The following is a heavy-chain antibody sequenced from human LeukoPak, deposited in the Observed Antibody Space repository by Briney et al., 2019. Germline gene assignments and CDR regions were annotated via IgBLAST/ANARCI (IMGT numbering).Heavy chain of an antibody. CDR1: GFTFSSYS. D-gene: IGHD1-14*01. V-gene: IGHV3-21*01. Sequence: GGSLRLSCAASGFTFSSYSMNWVRQAPGKGLEWVSSISSSSSYIYYADSVKGRFTISRDNAKNSLYLQMNSLRAEDTAVYYCARAPPSAENFDYWGQGTLVTVSP. CDR3: ARAPPSAENFDY. CDR2: ISSSSSYI. J-gene: IGHJ4*02.